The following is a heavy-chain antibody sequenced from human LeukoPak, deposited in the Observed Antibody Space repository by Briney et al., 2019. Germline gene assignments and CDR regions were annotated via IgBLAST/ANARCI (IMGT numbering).Heavy chain of an antibody. CDR3: ARVRGSGSSYYYYGMDV. CDR2: IYYSGST. CDR1: GGSISSYY. V-gene: IGHV4-59*08. J-gene: IGHJ6*02. D-gene: IGHD3-10*01. Sequence: ASETLSLTCTVSGGSISSYYWSWIRQPPGKGLEWIGYIYYSGSTYYNPSLKSRVTISVDTSKNQFSLKLSSVTAADTAVYYCARVRGSGSSYYYYGMDVWGQGTTVTVSS.